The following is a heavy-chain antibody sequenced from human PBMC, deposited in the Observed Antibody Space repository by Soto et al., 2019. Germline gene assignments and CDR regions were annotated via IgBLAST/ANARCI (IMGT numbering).Heavy chain of an antibody. CDR2: IYPGDSDT. V-gene: IGHV5-51*01. CDR3: ARTIAAADQRVDF. D-gene: IGHD6-13*01. CDR1: GYSFTNDW. Sequence: GEALKISCNGSGYSFTNDWNGWVRQMPGKGLEWMGIIYPGDSDTRYSPSFQGQVTISADKSISNAYLQWSSLKASDTAMYYCARTIAAADQRVDFWGQGTLVTVSS. J-gene: IGHJ4*02.